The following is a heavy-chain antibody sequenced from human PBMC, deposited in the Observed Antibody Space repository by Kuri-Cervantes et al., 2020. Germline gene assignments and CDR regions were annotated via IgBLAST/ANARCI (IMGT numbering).Heavy chain of an antibody. Sequence: GSLRLSCAVSGYSISSGYYWGWIRQPPGKGLEWIGSIYHSGSTYYNPSLKSRVTISRDTSKNQFSLKLSSVTATDTAVYYCARVPNKLEGFEGGPDNWFDPWGQGTLVTVSS. J-gene: IGHJ5*02. CDR3: ARVPNKLEGFEGGPDNWFDP. D-gene: IGHD3-16*01. V-gene: IGHV4-38-2*01. CDR1: GYSISSGYY. CDR2: IYHSGST.